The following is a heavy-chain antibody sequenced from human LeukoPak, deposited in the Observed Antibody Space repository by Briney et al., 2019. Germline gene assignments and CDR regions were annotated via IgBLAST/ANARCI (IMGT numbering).Heavy chain of an antibody. D-gene: IGHD5-18*01. V-gene: IGHV4-34*01. Sequence: SETLSLTCAVYGGSFSGYYWSWIRQPPGKGLERIGEINHSGSTNYNPSLKSRVTISVDTSKNQFSLKLSSVTAADTAVYYCARRGYSYGYGRSDYWGQGTLVTVSS. J-gene: IGHJ4*02. CDR2: INHSGST. CDR3: ARRGYSYGYGRSDY. CDR1: GGSFSGYY.